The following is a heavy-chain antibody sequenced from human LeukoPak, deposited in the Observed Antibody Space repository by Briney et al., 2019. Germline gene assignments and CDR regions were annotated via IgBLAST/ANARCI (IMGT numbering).Heavy chain of an antibody. Sequence: EASVKVSCKASGYTFTSYYMHWVRQAPGQGLEWMGIINPSGGSTSYAQKFQGRVTITRNTSISTAYMELSSLRSEDTAVYYCAISEYSSSWWGMDYWGQGTLVTVSS. CDR3: AISEYSSSWWGMDY. CDR1: GYTFTSYY. V-gene: IGHV1-46*01. CDR2: INPSGGST. J-gene: IGHJ4*02. D-gene: IGHD6-13*01.